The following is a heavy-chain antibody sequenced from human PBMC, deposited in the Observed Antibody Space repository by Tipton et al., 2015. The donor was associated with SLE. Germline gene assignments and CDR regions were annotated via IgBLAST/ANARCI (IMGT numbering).Heavy chain of an antibody. CDR1: GDSISSGDYY. CDR2: IYYSGST. Sequence: TLSLTCTVSGDSISSGDYYWSWIRQPPGKGLEWIGYIYYSGSTNYNPSLKSRVTISVDTSKNQFSLKLSSVTAADTAVYYCARQLGKTRDVAFDIWGQGTMVTVSS. J-gene: IGHJ3*02. V-gene: IGHV4-61*08. CDR3: ARQLGKTRDVAFDI. D-gene: IGHD7-27*01.